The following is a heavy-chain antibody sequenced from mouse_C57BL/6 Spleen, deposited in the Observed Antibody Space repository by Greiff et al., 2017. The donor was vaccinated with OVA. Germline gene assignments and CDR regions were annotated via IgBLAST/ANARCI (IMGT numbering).Heavy chain of an antibody. D-gene: IGHD1-1*01. J-gene: IGHJ2*01. V-gene: IGHV1-61*01. Sequence: VQLQQSGAELVRPGSSVKLSCKASGYTFTSYWMDWVKQRPGQGLEWIGNIYPSDSETHYNQKFKDKATLTVDKSSSTAYMQLSSLTSEDSAVYYCARVYGSSYFDYWGQGTTLTVSS. CDR1: GYTFTSYW. CDR3: ARVYGSSYFDY. CDR2: IYPSDSET.